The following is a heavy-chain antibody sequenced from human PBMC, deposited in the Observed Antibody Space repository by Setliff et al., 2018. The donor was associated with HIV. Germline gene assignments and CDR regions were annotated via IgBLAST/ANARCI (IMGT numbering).Heavy chain of an antibody. CDR3: ARHGDSSGWFGAVYYGIDA. J-gene: IGHJ6*02. CDR2: IYISGST. Sequence: PSETLSLTGTVSGDSISSGTYDWSWIRQPAGKGLEGIGRIYISGSTSYNPPLKSRVTISVDTSKNQFSLKLNSVTAADTAVYYCARHGDSSGWFGAVYYGIDAWGQGTTVTVSS. D-gene: IGHD3-10*01. CDR1: GDSISSGTYD. V-gene: IGHV4-61*02.